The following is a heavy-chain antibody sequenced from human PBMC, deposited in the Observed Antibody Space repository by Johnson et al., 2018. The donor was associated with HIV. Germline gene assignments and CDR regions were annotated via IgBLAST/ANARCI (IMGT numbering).Heavy chain of an antibody. CDR3: ARGGVVHDAFDM. CDR2: ISYDGKNK. J-gene: IGHJ3*02. V-gene: IGHV3-30*04. Sequence: HVQLVESGGGVVQPGRSLRLSCAASGFTFSSYTMHWVRQAPGKGLEWVAVISYDGKNKDYADPVKGRFTLSRDNSKNTLYLQLSSLRTEDTAVFYCARGGVVHDAFDMWGQGTMVTVSS. D-gene: IGHD2-2*01. CDR1: GFTFSSYT.